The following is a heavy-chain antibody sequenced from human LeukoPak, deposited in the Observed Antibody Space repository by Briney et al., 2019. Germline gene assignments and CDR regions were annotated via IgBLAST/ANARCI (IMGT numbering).Heavy chain of an antibody. CDR1: GFTFSSYN. J-gene: IGHJ4*02. CDR3: ARDPALVLAAAGYFDY. CDR2: ISYDGSNK. V-gene: IGHV3-30*04. Sequence: GGSLRLSCAASGFTFSSYNMNWVRQAPGKGLEWVAVISYDGSNKYYADSVKGRFTISRDNSKNTLYLQMNSLRAEDTAVYYCARDPALVLAAAGYFDYWGQGTLVTVSS. D-gene: IGHD6-13*01.